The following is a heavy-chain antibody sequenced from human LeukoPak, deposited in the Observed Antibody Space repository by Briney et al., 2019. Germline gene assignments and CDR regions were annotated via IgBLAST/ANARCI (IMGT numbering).Heavy chain of an antibody. CDR1: GFTFSTYA. V-gene: IGHV3-64*01. CDR3: ARWTPHYFDY. CDR2: ISSNGGST. Sequence: GGSLRLSCAASGFTFSTYAMYWVRRAPGKGLEYVSAISSNGGSTYYANSVKGRFTISRDNSKNTLYLQMGSLRAEDMAVYYCARWTPHYFDYWGQGTLVTVS. J-gene: IGHJ4*02. D-gene: IGHD3/OR15-3a*01.